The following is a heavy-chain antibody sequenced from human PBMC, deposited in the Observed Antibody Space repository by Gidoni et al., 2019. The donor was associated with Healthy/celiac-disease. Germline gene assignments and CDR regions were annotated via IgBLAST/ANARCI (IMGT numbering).Heavy chain of an antibody. CDR3: ARDQGYCSGGSCYAWFDP. CDR2: IYHSGST. Sequence: QVQLQESGPGLVKPSGTLSLTCAVSGGSISRSNWWSWVRQPPGKGLEWIGEIYHSGSTNYNPSLKSRVTISVDKSKNQFSLKLSSVTAADTAVYYCARDQGYCSGGSCYAWFDPWGQGTLVTVSS. D-gene: IGHD2-15*01. J-gene: IGHJ5*02. V-gene: IGHV4-4*02. CDR1: GGSISRSNW.